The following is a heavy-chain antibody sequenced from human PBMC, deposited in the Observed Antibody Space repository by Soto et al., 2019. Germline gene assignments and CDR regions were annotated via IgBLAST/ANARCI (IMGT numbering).Heavy chain of an antibody. CDR3: AHRVLRTVFGLVTTTAIYFDF. V-gene: IGHV2-5*02. CDR1: GFSLTTSGVG. J-gene: IGHJ4*02. Sequence: QITLNESGPTPVNPRQTLTLTCTFSGFSLTTSGVGVGWIRQSPGKAPQWLALIYWDDDKHYSPSLKSRLTITKDTSTNHVVLTMADLDPADTPTYYCAHRVLRTVFGLVTTTAIYFDFWGQGTPVAVSS. D-gene: IGHD3-3*01. CDR2: IYWDDDK.